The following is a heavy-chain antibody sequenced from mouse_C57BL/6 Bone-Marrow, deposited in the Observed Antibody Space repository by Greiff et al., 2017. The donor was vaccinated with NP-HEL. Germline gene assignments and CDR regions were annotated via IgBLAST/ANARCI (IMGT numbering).Heavy chain of an antibody. CDR1: GFTFTDYY. CDR2: IRNKANGYTT. CDR3: ARVVLLRYYFGY. D-gene: IGHD1-1*01. Sequence: EVQGVESGGGLVQPGGSLSLSCAASGFTFTDYYMSWVRQPPGKALEWLGFIRNKANGYTTEYSVSVKGRFTISRDNSQSILYLQMNALRAEDSATDYCARVVLLRYYFGYWGQGTTLTVSS. V-gene: IGHV7-3*01. J-gene: IGHJ2*01.